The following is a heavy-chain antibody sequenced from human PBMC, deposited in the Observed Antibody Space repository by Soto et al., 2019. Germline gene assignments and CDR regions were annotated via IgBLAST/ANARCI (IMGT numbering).Heavy chain of an antibody. CDR2: MNPNSGET. J-gene: IGHJ5*02. CDR3: ARVAVAARPRWYNWFAP. CDR1: GYTFTDYD. D-gene: IGHD2-15*01. V-gene: IGHV1-8*01. Sequence: QEQLVQSGAEVKKPGASVKVSCKTSGYTFTDYDINWVRQATGQGLEWIGWMNPNSGETGYAQKFQGRVTMTRSASLSTAYLELSSLRSEDTDVYYCARVAVAARPRWYNWFAPWGQGTLVTVSS.